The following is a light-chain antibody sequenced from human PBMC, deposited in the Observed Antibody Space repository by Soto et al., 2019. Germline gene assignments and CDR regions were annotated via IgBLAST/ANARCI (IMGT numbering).Light chain of an antibody. CDR1: QSFSSSF. CDR2: GAS. J-gene: IGKJ2*01. V-gene: IGKV3-20*01. CDR3: QNFETSPYT. Sequence: DIVLTQSPVTLSLSPGERATLSCRASQSFSSSFLAWYQQKPGQAPRLPIYGASNRATGIPARFSGSVSGTDFTLTISRLETEDFAVYYCQNFETSPYTFGQGTRLE.